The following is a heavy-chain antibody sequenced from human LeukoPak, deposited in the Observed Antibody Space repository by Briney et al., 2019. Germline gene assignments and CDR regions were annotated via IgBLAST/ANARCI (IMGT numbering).Heavy chain of an antibody. CDR2: FDPEDGET. V-gene: IGHV1-24*01. D-gene: IGHD3-3*01. CDR1: GYTLTELS. CDR3: ATVPEGVITIFGERADAFDI. J-gene: IGHJ3*02. Sequence: ASVKVSCKVSGYTLTELSMHWARQAPGKGLEWMGGFDPEDGETIYAQKFQGRVTMTEDTSTDTAYMELSSLRSEDTAVYYCATVPEGVITIFGERADAFDIWGQGTMVTVSS.